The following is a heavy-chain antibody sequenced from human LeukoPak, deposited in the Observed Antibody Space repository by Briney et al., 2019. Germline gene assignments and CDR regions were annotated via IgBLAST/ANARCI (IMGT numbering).Heavy chain of an antibody. V-gene: IGHV5-51*01. Sequence: GESLKISCKGSGYTFTSFWIGWVRQMPGKGLEWMGLIYPGDSTIMYSPSFQGQVTISADNSISSAYLQLSSLKASDTAMYYCARVAGDHDAFDIWGQGTMVTVSS. CDR2: IYPGDSTI. D-gene: IGHD3-10*01. CDR1: GYTFTSFW. CDR3: ARVAGDHDAFDI. J-gene: IGHJ3*02.